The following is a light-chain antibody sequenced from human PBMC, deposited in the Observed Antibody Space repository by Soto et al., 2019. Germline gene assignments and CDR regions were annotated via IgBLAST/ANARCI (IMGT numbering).Light chain of an antibody. CDR3: SSYTSSSIYV. Sequence: QSVLTQPASVSGSPGQSITISCTGTSSDVGGYNYVSWYQQHPGKAPKFMIYDVSNRPSGVSNRFSGSKSGNTASLTISGLQAEDEDDYSCSSYTSSSIYVFGTGTKVTVL. CDR2: DVS. CDR1: SSDVGGYNY. J-gene: IGLJ1*01. V-gene: IGLV2-14*01.